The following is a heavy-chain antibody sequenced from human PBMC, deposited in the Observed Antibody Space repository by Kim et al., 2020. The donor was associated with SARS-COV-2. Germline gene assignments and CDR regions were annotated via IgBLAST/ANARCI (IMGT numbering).Heavy chain of an antibody. CDR1: GYSFTSYW. CDR2: IYPGDSDT. Sequence: GESLKISCKGSGYSFTSYWIGWVRQMPGKGLEWMGIIYPGDSDTRYSPSFQGQVTISADKSISTAYLQWSSLKASDTAMYYCARLPTSSSGGISRWSAEWSYYWGQGTLVTVSS. D-gene: IGHD6-6*01. CDR3: ARLPTSSSGGISRWSAEWSYY. J-gene: IGHJ4*02. V-gene: IGHV5-51*01.